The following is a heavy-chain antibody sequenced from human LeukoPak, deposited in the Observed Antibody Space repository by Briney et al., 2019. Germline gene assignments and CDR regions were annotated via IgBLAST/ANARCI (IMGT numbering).Heavy chain of an antibody. V-gene: IGHV4-59*08. CDR1: GGSISSYY. CDR2: IYYSGST. CDR3: ARQTTDRWELLFDY. J-gene: IGHJ4*02. D-gene: IGHD1-26*01. Sequence: PSETLSLTCTVSGGSISSYYWSWIRQPPGKGLEWVGYIYYSGSTNYNPSLKSRVTISVDTSKNQFSLKLSSVTAADTAVYYCARQTTDRWELLFDYWGQGTLVTVSS.